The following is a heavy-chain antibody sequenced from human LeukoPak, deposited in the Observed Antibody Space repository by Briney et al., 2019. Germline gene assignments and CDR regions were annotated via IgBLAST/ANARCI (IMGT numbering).Heavy chain of an antibody. CDR3: ARAPSMITFGEVVADAFDI. CDR1: GYTFTSYG. V-gene: IGHV1-18*01. CDR2: ISTYNGNT. Sequence: ASVKVSCKASGYTFTSYGISWVRQAPGQGLEWMGWISTYNGNTNYAQNLQGRVTMTTDTSTSTAYMELRSLRSDDTAVYYCARAPSMITFGEVVADAFDIWGQGTMVTVSS. J-gene: IGHJ3*02. D-gene: IGHD3-16*02.